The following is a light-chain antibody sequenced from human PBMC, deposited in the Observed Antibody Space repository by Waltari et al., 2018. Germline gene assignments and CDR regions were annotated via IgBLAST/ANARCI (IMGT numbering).Light chain of an antibody. J-gene: IGKJ5*01. Sequence: EIVMTQSPATLSVSPGERATLSCRASQSVSSNLAWYQQKPGQAPRLLIYGASTRATGIPARFSGSGSGTEFTLTISSLQSEDFAVYYCQQSYSTPGITFGQGTRLEIK. CDR1: QSVSSN. CDR2: GAS. V-gene: IGKV3-15*01. CDR3: QQSYSTPGIT.